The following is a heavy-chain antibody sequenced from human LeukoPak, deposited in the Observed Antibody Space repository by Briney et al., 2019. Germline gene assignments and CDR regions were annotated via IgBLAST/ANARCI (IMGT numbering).Heavy chain of an antibody. CDR1: GDSISSYY. CDR3: AREPTYSRFDP. J-gene: IGHJ5*02. V-gene: IGHV4-59*12. CDR2: IYYTRST. Sequence: PSETLSLTCTVSGDSISSYYWSWIRHPPGKGLEWIGYIYYTRSTNYNPSLESRVIISVDRSKSQFSLKLSAVTAADTAVYYCAREPTYSRFDPWGQGTLVTVSS. D-gene: IGHD2-21*01.